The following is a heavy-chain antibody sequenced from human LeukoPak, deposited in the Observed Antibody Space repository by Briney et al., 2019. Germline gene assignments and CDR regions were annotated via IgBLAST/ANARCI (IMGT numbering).Heavy chain of an antibody. CDR2: ISWNSGSI. J-gene: IGHJ4*02. CDR1: GFTFDDYA. V-gene: IGHV3-9*01. Sequence: GGSLRLSCAASGFTFDDYAMHWVRQAPGKGLEWVSGISWNSGSIGYADSVKGRFTISRDNAKNSLYLQMNSLRAEDTAVYYCARVEGGYYGDYLIDYWGQGTLVTVSS. CDR3: ARVEGGYYGDYLIDY. D-gene: IGHD4-17*01.